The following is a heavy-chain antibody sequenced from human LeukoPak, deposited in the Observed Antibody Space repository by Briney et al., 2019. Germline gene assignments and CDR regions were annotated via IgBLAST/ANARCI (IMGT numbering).Heavy chain of an antibody. Sequence: GRSLRLSCTASGFTFSSYDMHWVRQAPGKGLEWVAVISYDGRNKLYADSVKGRFSISRDNSNNTVFLQMNSLRIEDTGIYFCARRQRTYMAGSGPHNWFDPWGQGTLVTVSS. J-gene: IGHJ5*02. CDR3: ARRQRTYMAGSGPHNWFDP. V-gene: IGHV3-30*03. CDR1: GFTFSSYD. D-gene: IGHD3-16*01. CDR2: ISYDGRNK.